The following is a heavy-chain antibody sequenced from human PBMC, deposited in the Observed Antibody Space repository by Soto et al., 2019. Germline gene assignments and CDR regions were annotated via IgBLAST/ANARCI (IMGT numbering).Heavy chain of an antibody. CDR2: ISNDGRTK. Sequence: GGSLRLSCAASGFTFSSYGIHWVRQAPGKGLAWVAFISNDGRTKYYADSVKGRFTISRDNAKNSLYLQMNSLRAEDTAVYYCARPGGGWFTYYMDVWGKGTTVTVSS. D-gene: IGHD6-19*01. CDR1: GFTFSSYG. CDR3: ARPGGGWFTYYMDV. V-gene: IGHV3-30*03. J-gene: IGHJ6*03.